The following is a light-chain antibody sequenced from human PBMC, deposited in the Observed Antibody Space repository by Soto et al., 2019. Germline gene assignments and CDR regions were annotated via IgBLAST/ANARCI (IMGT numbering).Light chain of an antibody. Sequence: DIQMTQSPSTLSGSVGDRVTITCRASQTISSWLAWYQQKPGKAPKLLIYKASTLKSGVPSRFRGSGTGTEFHLTIRSLQPDDFATYYRQHYNSYSEAFGQGTKVELK. V-gene: IGKV1-5*03. CDR2: KAS. J-gene: IGKJ1*01. CDR1: QTISSW. CDR3: QHYNSYSEA.